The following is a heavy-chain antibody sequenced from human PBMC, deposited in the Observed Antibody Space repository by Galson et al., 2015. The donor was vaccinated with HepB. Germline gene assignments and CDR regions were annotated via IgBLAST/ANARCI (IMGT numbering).Heavy chain of an antibody. V-gene: IGHV1-45*02. Sequence: SVKVSCKASGYIFTYRYLHWVRQAPGQALEWMGWITPFNGNTNYAQKFQDRVTITRDRSMSTAYMELSSLRSEDTAMYYCARFDPGTDAFDIWGQGTMVTVSS. J-gene: IGHJ3*02. CDR2: ITPFNGNT. CDR1: GYIFTYRY. CDR3: ARFDPGTDAFDI.